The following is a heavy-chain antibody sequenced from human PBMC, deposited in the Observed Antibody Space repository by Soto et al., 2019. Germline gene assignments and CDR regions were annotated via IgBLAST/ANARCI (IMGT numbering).Heavy chain of an antibody. V-gene: IGHV3-23*01. CDR3: AKDLRPDGVWDFDS. D-gene: IGHD4-17*01. J-gene: IGHJ4*02. Sequence: EVQLLESGGGLVQPGGSLRLSCAASGFTFSSYSMAWVRQAPGRGPEWVSGIIQDGTTYYADSVKGRFTISIDNYRISVYLQMITLRGEDTAVYYCAKDLRPDGVWDFDSWGQGTLVTVSS. CDR2: IIQDGTT. CDR1: GFTFSSYS.